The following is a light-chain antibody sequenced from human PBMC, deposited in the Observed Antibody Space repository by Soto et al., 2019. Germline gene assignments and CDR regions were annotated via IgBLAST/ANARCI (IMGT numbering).Light chain of an antibody. V-gene: IGLV4-69*01. CDR2: VNSDGSH. Sequence: QLVLTQSPSASASLGASVKLTCTLSSGHSSYAIAWHQQQPEKGPRYLMKVNSDGSHNKGDGIPDRFSGSSSVAERYLTISSLQSEDEADYYCQTWDTGIWVFGAGTQLTVL. CDR1: SGHSSYA. J-gene: IGLJ3*02. CDR3: QTWDTGIWV.